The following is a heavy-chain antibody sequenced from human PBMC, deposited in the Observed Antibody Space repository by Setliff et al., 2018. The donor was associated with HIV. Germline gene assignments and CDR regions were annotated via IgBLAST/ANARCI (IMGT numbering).Heavy chain of an antibody. CDR2: FYYSGST. CDR1: GGSISSNTAYS. CDR3: AKVNGYCSGGSCHGYNAMDV. D-gene: IGHD2-15*01. Sequence: TSETLSLTCTVSGGSISSNTAYSWAWIRQPPGKGLEWIGAFYYSGSTFYTPSLKSRLTISADMSTNQLSLKLSSVTAADTAVYYCAKVNGYCSGGSCHGYNAMDVWGQGTTVTVSS. V-gene: IGHV4-39*01. J-gene: IGHJ6*02.